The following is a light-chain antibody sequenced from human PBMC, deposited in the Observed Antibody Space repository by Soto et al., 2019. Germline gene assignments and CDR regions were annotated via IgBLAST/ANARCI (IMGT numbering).Light chain of an antibody. CDR3: MQGTHWPIT. CDR1: QRLVHSDGIAY. Sequence: VMTQSPPSLTVTPGEPASISCRPSQRLVHSDGIAYFSWFQQRPGRSPRRXIYKVSHRDSGVPARFSGSGSGTDFALKISRVEAEDVGVYYCMQGTHWPITFGQGTRLEIK. J-gene: IGKJ5*01. CDR2: KVS. V-gene: IGKV2-30*02.